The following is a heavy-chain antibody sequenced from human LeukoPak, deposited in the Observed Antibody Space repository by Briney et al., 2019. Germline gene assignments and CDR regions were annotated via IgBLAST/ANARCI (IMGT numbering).Heavy chain of an antibody. CDR2: INPNSGGT. Sequence: ASVKVSCKASGYTFTGYYMHWVRQAPGQRLEWMGWINPNSGGTNYAQKFQGWVTMTRDTSISTAYMELSRLRSDDTAVYYCARDREGEGGYVDYWGQGTLVTVSS. CDR1: GYTFTGYY. J-gene: IGHJ4*02. V-gene: IGHV1-2*04. D-gene: IGHD3-16*01. CDR3: ARDREGEGGYVDY.